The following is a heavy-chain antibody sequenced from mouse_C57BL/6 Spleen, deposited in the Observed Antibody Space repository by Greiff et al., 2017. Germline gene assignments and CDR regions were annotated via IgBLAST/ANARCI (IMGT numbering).Heavy chain of an antibody. Sequence: QVQLQQPGAELVMPGASVKLSCKASGYTFTSYWMHWVKQRPGQGLEWIGEIDPSDSYTTYNQKFKGKSTLTVDKSSSTAYMQLSSLTSEDSAVYYCARAGGNYGGFAYWGQGTLVTVSA. CDR2: IDPSDSYT. CDR1: GYTFTSYW. D-gene: IGHD2-1*01. CDR3: ARAGGNYGGFAY. V-gene: IGHV1-69*01. J-gene: IGHJ3*01.